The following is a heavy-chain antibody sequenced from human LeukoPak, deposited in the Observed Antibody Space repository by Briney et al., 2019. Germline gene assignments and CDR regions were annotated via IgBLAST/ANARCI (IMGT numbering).Heavy chain of an antibody. V-gene: IGHV3-21*01. CDR2: INTVASYI. Sequence: GGSLRLSCAASGFAFSSYSFNWVRQAPGKGLEWVSSINTVASYIYYADSVRGRFTISRDNAENSLWLQMNGLRAEDSAVYYCARLRRNSDRSGFYYYYDNWGQGTLVTVSS. D-gene: IGHD3-22*01. CDR1: GFAFSSYS. CDR3: ARLRRNSDRSGFYYYYDN. J-gene: IGHJ4*02.